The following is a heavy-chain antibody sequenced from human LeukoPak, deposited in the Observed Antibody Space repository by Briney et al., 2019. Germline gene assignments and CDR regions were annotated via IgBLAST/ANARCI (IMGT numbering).Heavy chain of an antibody. J-gene: IGHJ3*01. CDR3: AKGGSGSYSLDAFDV. D-gene: IGHD3-10*01. CDR1: GFTFSSYA. Sequence: GGSLRLSCAASGFTFSSYAMSWVRQAPGKGLEWVSGISWNSDTGITGYVDSVKGRFTISRDNAKNSLYLQMSSLRAEDTALYYCAKGGSGSYSLDAFDVWGQGTMVTVSS. CDR2: ISWNSDTGIT. V-gene: IGHV3-9*01.